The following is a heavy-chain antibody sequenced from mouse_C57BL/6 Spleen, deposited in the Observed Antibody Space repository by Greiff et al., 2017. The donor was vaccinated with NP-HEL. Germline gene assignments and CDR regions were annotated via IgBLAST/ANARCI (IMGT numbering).Heavy chain of an antibody. Sequence: QVQLQQPGTELVKPGASVKLSCKASGYTFTSYWMHWVKQRPGQGLEWIGNINPSNGGTNYNEKFKSKATLTVDKSSSTAYMQLSSLTSEASAVYYCARTAQATGWFAYWGQGTLVTVSA. V-gene: IGHV1-53*01. CDR2: INPSNGGT. CDR1: GYTFTSYW. D-gene: IGHD3-2*02. CDR3: ARTAQATGWFAY. J-gene: IGHJ3*01.